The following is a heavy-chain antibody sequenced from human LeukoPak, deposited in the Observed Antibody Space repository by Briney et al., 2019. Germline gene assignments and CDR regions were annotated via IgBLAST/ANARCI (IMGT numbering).Heavy chain of an antibody. CDR1: GGSISSYY. D-gene: IGHD1-26*01. CDR2: IYYSGST. CDR3: AAEVGATRS. V-gene: IGHV4-59*01. Sequence: PSETLSLTCTVSGGSISSYYWSWIRQPPGKGLEWIGYIYYSGSTNYNPSLKSRVTISVDTSKNQFSLKLSSVTAAGTAVYYCAAEVGATRSWGQGTLVTVSS. J-gene: IGHJ4*02.